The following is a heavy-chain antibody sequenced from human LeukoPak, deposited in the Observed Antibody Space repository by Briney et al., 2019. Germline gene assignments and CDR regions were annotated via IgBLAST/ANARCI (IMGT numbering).Heavy chain of an antibody. Sequence: KFQGRVTITRDTSASTAYMELRSLRSDDTAVYYCARAIQGFGGYFDYWGQGTLVTVSS. J-gene: IGHJ4*02. D-gene: IGHD3-10*01. CDR3: ARAIQGFGGYFDY. V-gene: IGHV1-3*01.